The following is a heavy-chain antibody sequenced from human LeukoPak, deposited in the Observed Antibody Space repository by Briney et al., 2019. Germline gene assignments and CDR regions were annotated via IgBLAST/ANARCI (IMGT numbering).Heavy chain of an antibody. CDR3: ARGGYYYDSSGDRSFSDY. V-gene: IGHV4-31*03. CDR1: GGSISSGGYY. J-gene: IGHJ4*02. Sequence: PSETLSLTCTVSGGSISSGGYYWSWIRQHPGKGLEWIGYIYYSGSTYYNPSLKSRVTISVDTSKNQFSLKLSSVTAADTAVYYCARGGYYYDSSGDRSFSDYWGQGTLVTVSS. D-gene: IGHD3-22*01. CDR2: IYYSGST.